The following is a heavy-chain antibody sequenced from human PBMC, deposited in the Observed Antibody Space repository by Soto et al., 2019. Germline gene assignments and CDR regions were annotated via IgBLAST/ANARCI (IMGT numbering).Heavy chain of an antibody. CDR3: ARGGDPDY. CDR1: GLTFSSYW. CDR2: ISTDGSVT. J-gene: IGHJ4*02. Sequence: GGSLRLSCAASGLTFSSYWMHWVRQAPGKGLVWVSRISTDGSVTTYADSVKGRFTISRDNAKNTLYLQMNNLRAEDTAVYYCARGGDPDYWGQGTLVTVSS. V-gene: IGHV3-74*01.